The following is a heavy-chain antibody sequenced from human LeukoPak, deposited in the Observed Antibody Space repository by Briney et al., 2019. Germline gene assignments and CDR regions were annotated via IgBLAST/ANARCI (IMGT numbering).Heavy chain of an antibody. J-gene: IGHJ4*02. CDR3: AKEYDSSGYYSK. Sequence: GGSLRLSCAASGFTFSSYAMHWVRQAPGKGLEWVSAISGSGGSTYYADPVKGRFTISRDNSKNTLYLQMNSLRAEDTAVYYCAKEYDSSGYYSKWGQGTLVTVSS. V-gene: IGHV3-23*01. CDR2: ISGSGGST. D-gene: IGHD3-22*01. CDR1: GFTFSSYA.